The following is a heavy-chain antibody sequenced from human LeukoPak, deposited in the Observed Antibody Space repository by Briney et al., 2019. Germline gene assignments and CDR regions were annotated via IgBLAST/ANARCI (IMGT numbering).Heavy chain of an antibody. J-gene: IGHJ6*03. D-gene: IGHD2-2*01. V-gene: IGHV3-7*01. CDR3: ARDNQYRLPPQGGYYYYYMDV. Sequence: GGSLRLSCAASGFTFSSYWMSWVRQAPGKGLEWVANIKQDGSEKYYVDSVKGRFTISRDNAKNSLYLQMNSLRAEDTAVYYCARDNQYRLPPQGGYYYYYMDVWGKGTTVTVSS. CDR2: IKQDGSEK. CDR1: GFTFSSYW.